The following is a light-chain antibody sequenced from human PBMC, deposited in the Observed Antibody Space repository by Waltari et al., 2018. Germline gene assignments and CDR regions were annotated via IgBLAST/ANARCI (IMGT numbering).Light chain of an antibody. Sequence: QSALTQPASVSGSPGQSITISSTGTSSDGGGYNYVAWYQQHPGKAPKVLIYDVSNRPSGVSNRFSGSKSGNTASLTISGLQAEDEADYYCSSYTNSNTWVFGGGTKLTVL. CDR3: SSYTNSNTWV. J-gene: IGLJ3*02. V-gene: IGLV2-14*03. CDR1: SSDGGGYNY. CDR2: DVS.